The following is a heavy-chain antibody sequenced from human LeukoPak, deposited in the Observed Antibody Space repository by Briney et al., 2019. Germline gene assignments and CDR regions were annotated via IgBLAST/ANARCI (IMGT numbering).Heavy chain of an antibody. CDR2: IYYSGST. Sequence: PSETLSLTCTVSGGSISSYYWSWIRQPPGKGLEWIGYIYYSGSTNYNPSLKSRVTISVDTSKNQFSLKLSSVTAADTAVYYCARVARCSSTSCYTNAFDIWGQGTMVTVSS. V-gene: IGHV4-59*08. CDR3: ARVARCSSTSCYTNAFDI. J-gene: IGHJ3*02. CDR1: GGSISSYY. D-gene: IGHD2-2*02.